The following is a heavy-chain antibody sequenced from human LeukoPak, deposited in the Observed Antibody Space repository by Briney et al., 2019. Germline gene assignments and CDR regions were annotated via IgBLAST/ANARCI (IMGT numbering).Heavy chain of an antibody. V-gene: IGHV3-48*01. J-gene: IGHJ6*03. D-gene: IGHD3-16*01. CDR3: ARRSEFGVLYYMDV. CDR1: GFTFSSYS. CDR2: IIGSSGTI. Sequence: GGSLRLSCAASGFTFSSYSMNCARQPPGKGREGVSYIIGSSGTIYYADSVKGRFTISRDNAKNSLYLQMNSLRAEDTAMYYCARRSEFGVLYYMDVWGKGTTVTVSS.